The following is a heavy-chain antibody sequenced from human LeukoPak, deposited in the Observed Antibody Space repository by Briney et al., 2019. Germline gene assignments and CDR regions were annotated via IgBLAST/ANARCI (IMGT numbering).Heavy chain of an antibody. CDR1: GYTFTGYY. J-gene: IGHJ3*01. D-gene: IGHD2-21*02. Sequence: ASVKVSCKASGYTFTGYYMHWVRQAPGQGLEWMGWINPNSGGTNYAQKFQGRVTMTRDTSISTAYMELSRLRSDDTAVYYCARLTCGGDCYIDYWGQGTRVTVSS. V-gene: IGHV1-2*02. CDR2: INPNSGGT. CDR3: ARLTCGGDCYIDY.